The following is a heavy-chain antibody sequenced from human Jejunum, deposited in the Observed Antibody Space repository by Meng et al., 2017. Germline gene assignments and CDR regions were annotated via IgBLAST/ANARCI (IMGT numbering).Heavy chain of an antibody. CDR2: IDPSEST. V-gene: IGHV4-4*02. D-gene: IGHD2-8*01. CDR1: GASIRRTNW. CDR3: ARAYCTDVSCHDFFDS. Sequence: QGRLQEAGPGLWQPSGTLSLTCAVSGASIRRTNWWSWVRQPPGKGLEWIGKIDPSESTHYNPSLKGRVTISADRSKNQFSLRLTSVTAADTAIYYCARAYCTDVSCHDFFDSWGQGTLVTVFS. J-gene: IGHJ4*02.